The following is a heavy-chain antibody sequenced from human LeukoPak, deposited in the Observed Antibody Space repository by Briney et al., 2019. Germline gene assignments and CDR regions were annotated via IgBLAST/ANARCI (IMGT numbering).Heavy chain of an antibody. CDR1: GYTFTGYY. CDR2: INPNSGGT. J-gene: IGHJ4*02. V-gene: IGHV1-2*02. Sequence: ASVTVSCTASGYTFTGYYMHWVRQAPGQGLEWMGWINPNSGGTNYAQKFQGRVTMTRDTSISTAYMELSRLRSDDTAVYYCARELTDYYGSGSQFNFDYWGQGTLVTVSS. D-gene: IGHD3-10*01. CDR3: ARELTDYYGSGSQFNFDY.